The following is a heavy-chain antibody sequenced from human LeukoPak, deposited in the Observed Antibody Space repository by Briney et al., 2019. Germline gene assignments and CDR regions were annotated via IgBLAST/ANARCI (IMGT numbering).Heavy chain of an antibody. V-gene: IGHV4-4*07. CDR2: IYTSGST. Sequence: SATLSLTCTVSGGSISSYYWSWIRQTAGKGLEWIGRIYTSGSTNYNPSLKSRVTMSVDTSKNQFSLKLSSVTAADTAVYYCARDILTGYYSVGAFDIWGQGTMVTVSS. CDR1: GGSISSYY. CDR3: ARDILTGYYSVGAFDI. J-gene: IGHJ3*02. D-gene: IGHD3-9*01.